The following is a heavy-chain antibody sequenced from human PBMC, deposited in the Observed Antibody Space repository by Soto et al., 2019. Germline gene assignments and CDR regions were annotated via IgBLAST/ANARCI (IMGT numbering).Heavy chain of an antibody. CDR1: GFSLTTSGVG. V-gene: IGHV2-5*02. Sequence: QITLKESGPTLVKPTQTLMLTCTFSGFSLTTSGVGVGWIRQPPGKALEWLAVIYWDDDKRYSPSLKTRLTITKDTSKHQVVLTMTTMDPVDTATYFCAHRRVYYAMDVWGQGTTVTLA. J-gene: IGHJ6*02. D-gene: IGHD3-22*01. CDR2: IYWDDDK. CDR3: AHRRVYYAMDV.